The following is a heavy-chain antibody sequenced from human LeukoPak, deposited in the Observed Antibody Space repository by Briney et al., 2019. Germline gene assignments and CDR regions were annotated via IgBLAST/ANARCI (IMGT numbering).Heavy chain of an antibody. CDR3: AREVRGGYYGIAGY. V-gene: IGHV1-18*01. CDR2: ISAYNGNT. J-gene: IGHJ4*02. Sequence: GASVKVSCKASGGTFSSYAISWVRQAPGQGLEWMGWISAYNGNTNYAQKLQGRVAMTTDTFTSTAYMELRSLRSDDTAAYYCAREVRGGYYGIAGYWGQGTLVTVSS. CDR1: GGTFSSYA. D-gene: IGHD3-22*01.